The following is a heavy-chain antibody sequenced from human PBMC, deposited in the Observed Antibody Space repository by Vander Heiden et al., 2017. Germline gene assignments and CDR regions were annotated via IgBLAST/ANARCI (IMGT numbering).Heavy chain of an antibody. CDR2: ISSSSSYI. D-gene: IGHD2-2*01. CDR3: ARGSEEVPAAIAWFDP. Sequence: EVQLVESGGGLVKPGGSLRLSCAASGFTFSSYSMNWVRQAPGKGLEWVSTISSSSSYIYYADSVKGRFTISRDNAKNSLYLQMNSLRAEDTAVYYCARGSEEVPAAIAWFDPWGQGTLVTVSS. V-gene: IGHV3-21*01. CDR1: GFTFSSYS. J-gene: IGHJ5*02.